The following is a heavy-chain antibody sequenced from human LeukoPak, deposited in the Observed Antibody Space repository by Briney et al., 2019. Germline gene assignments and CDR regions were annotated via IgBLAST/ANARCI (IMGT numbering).Heavy chain of an antibody. Sequence: PGRSLRLSCAASGFTFSSYGMHWVRQAPGKGPEWVAVISYDGSNKYYADSVKGRFTISRDNSKNTLYLQMNSLRAEDTAVYYCAKSVWFGELPSYYGMDVWGQGTTVTVSS. CDR1: GFTFSSYG. J-gene: IGHJ6*02. V-gene: IGHV3-30*18. D-gene: IGHD3-10*01. CDR2: ISYDGSNK. CDR3: AKSVWFGELPSYYGMDV.